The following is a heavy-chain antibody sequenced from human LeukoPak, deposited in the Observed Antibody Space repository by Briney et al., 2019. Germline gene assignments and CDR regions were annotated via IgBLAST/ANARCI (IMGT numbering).Heavy chain of an antibody. V-gene: IGHV1-18*01. D-gene: IGHD2-15*01. CDR3: ARQVLIAGGRYGMDV. CDR2: ISAYNGDT. J-gene: IGHJ6*02. Sequence: GASVKVSCKASGYSFTSYGISWVRQAPGQGLEWMGWISAYNGDTEYAQKIQGRVTVTTDTSTSTAYMELRSLRSDDTAVYYCARQVLIAGGRYGMDVWGQGTTVTVSS. CDR1: GYSFTSYG.